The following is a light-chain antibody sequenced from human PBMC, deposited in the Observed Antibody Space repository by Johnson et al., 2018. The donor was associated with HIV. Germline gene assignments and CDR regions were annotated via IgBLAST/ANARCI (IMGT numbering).Light chain of an antibody. V-gene: IGLV1-51*02. Sequence: HSVLTQPPSVSAAPGQKVTISCSGSSSNIGNNYVSWYQHLPGTAPKLLIYENNKRPSGIPDRFSGSKSGTSATLGITGLQTGDEADYYCGTWDSSLSAAVFGTGTKVTVL. CDR2: ENN. CDR3: GTWDSSLSAAV. CDR1: SSNIGNNY. J-gene: IGLJ1*01.